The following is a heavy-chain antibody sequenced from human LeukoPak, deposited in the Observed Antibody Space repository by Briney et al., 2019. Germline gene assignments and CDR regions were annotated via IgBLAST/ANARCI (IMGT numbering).Heavy chain of an antibody. J-gene: IGHJ5*02. CDR3: ARSADGDWFDP. CDR2: IYYSGST. CDR1: GGSISSSDYY. Sequence: SETLSLTCTVSGGSISSSDYYWSWIRQPPGKGLEWIGYIYYSGSTNYNPSLKSRVTISVDTSKNQFSLKLSSVTAADTAVYYCARSADGDWFDPWGQGTLVTVSS. D-gene: IGHD3-16*01. V-gene: IGHV4-61*08.